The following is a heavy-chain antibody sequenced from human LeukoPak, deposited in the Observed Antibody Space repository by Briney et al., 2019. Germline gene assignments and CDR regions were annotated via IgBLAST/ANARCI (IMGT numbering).Heavy chain of an antibody. J-gene: IGHJ3*02. Sequence: PSETLSLTCTVSGGSTSSYYWSWPRQPAGKGVEWIGRIYTSGSTNYNPSLKSRVTMSVYTAKNQFSLKLSSVTAADTAVYYCARDGNYDSSGYYPRGDAFDIWGQGTMVTVSS. D-gene: IGHD3-22*01. V-gene: IGHV4-4*07. CDR1: GGSTSSYY. CDR3: ARDGNYDSSGYYPRGDAFDI. CDR2: IYTSGST.